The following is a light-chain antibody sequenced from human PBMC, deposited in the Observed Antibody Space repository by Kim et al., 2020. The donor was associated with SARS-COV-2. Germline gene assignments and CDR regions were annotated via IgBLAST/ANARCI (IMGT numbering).Light chain of an antibody. J-gene: IGKJ4*01. CDR2: KAS. CDR1: QSISSW. CDR3: QQYNSYPYT. V-gene: IGKV1-5*03. Sequence: TSLGDRVTITCRASQSISSWLAWYQQKPGKAPKLLIYKASSLESGVPSRFSGSGSGTEFTLTISRLQPDDFATYYCQQYNSYPYTFGGGTKVDIK.